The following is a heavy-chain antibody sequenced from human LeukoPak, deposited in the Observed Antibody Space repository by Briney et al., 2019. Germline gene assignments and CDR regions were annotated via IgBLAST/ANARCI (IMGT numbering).Heavy chain of an antibody. CDR2: INAGNGNT. Sequence: ASVKVSCKASGYTFTSYYMHWVRQAPGQRLEWMGWINAGNGNTKYSQKFQGRVTITRDTSASTAYMELSSLRSEDTAVYYCARGNRNDFWSGKNQRGRFDYWGQGTLVTVSS. J-gene: IGHJ4*02. D-gene: IGHD3-3*01. CDR1: GYTFTSYY. V-gene: IGHV1-3*01. CDR3: ARGNRNDFWSGKNQRGRFDY.